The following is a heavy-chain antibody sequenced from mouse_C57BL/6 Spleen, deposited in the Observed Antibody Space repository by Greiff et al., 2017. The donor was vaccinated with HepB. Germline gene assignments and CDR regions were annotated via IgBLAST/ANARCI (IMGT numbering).Heavy chain of an antibody. CDR2: INPNNGGT. J-gene: IGHJ3*01. CDR1: GYTFTDYN. D-gene: IGHD1-1*01. Sequence: VQLQQSGPELVKPGASVKMSCKASGYTFTDYNMHWVKQSHGKSLEWIGYINPNNGGTSYNQKFKGKATLTVNKSSSTAYMELRSLTSEDSAVYYCARPHYYGSSYWFAYWGQGTLVTVSA. V-gene: IGHV1-22*01. CDR3: ARPHYYGSSYWFAY.